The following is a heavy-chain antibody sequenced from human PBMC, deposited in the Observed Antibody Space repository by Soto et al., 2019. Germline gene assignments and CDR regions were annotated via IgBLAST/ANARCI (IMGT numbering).Heavy chain of an antibody. Sequence: SVKVSCKASGGTFSSYAISWVRQSPGQGLEWMGGIIPIFGTANYAQKFQGRVTITADKSTSTAYMELSSLRSEDTAVYYCARDSGGYSGYVWGNWFDPWGQGTLVTVSS. J-gene: IGHJ5*02. D-gene: IGHD5-12*01. V-gene: IGHV1-69*06. CDR1: GGTFSSYA. CDR2: IIPIFGTA. CDR3: ARDSGGYSGYVWGNWFDP.